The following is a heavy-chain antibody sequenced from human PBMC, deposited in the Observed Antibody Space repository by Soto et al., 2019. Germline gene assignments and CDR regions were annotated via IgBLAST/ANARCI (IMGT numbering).Heavy chain of an antibody. CDR1: GGSVSSGSYY. J-gene: IGHJ6*02. CDR2: IHYSGST. V-gene: IGHV4-61*01. Sequence: QVQLQESGPGLVKPSETLSLTCSVSGGSVSSGSYYWSWIRQPPGKGLEWIGYIHYSGSTNYNPNLKSRVTITVDTSTNKSSLKLKSVTAADTAVYYCARDANAASDYDYYYCLDLWGQGTPVTVSS. CDR3: ARDANAASDYDYYYCLDL. D-gene: IGHD5-12*01.